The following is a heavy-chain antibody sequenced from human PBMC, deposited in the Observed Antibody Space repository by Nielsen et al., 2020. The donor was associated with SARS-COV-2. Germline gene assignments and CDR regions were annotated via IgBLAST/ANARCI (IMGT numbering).Heavy chain of an antibody. J-gene: IGHJ4*02. D-gene: IGHD3-9*01. CDR2: IYYSGST. CDR1: Y. CDR3: ARNDILTGYLGY. V-gene: IGHV4-30-4*08. Sequence: YMSWVRQPPGKGLEWIGYIYYSGSTYYNPSLKSRVTISVDTSKNQFSLKLSSVTAADTAVYYCARNDILTGYLGYWGQGTLVTVSS.